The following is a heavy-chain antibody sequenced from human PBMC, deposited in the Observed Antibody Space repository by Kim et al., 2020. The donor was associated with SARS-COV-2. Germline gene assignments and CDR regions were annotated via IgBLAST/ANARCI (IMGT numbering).Heavy chain of an antibody. Sequence: ASVKVSCKASGYTFTGYYMHWVRQAPGQGLEWMGWINPNSGGTNYAQKFQGRVTMTRDTSISTAYMELSRLRSDDTAVYYCARTGKGGYYYYYGMDVWGQGTTVTVSS. CDR1: GYTFTGYY. D-gene: IGHD3-10*01. CDR3: ARTGKGGYYYYYGMDV. J-gene: IGHJ6*02. V-gene: IGHV1-2*02. CDR2: INPNSGGT.